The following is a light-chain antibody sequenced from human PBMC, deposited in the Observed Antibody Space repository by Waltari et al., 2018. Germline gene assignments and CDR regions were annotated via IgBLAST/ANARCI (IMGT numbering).Light chain of an antibody. V-gene: IGKV3-11*01. CDR1: ESVFNY. J-gene: IGKJ4*01. CDR3: QQGSILPLT. Sequence: EIVLTQSPVTLSLAAGERATLSCRASESVFNYLAWYQQKPGQSPRLLIYDTSKRATGIPARFSGSGYGTDFTLTINNLEAEDFALYYCQQGSILPLTCGGGTKVEIK. CDR2: DTS.